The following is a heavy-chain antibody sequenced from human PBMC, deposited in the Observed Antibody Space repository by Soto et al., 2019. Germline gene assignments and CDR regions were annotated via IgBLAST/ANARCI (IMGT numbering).Heavy chain of an antibody. V-gene: IGHV1-18*01. CDR1: GYTFTRYY. D-gene: IGHD1-26*01. CDR2: VSAYNGNT. J-gene: IGHJ4*02. CDR3: ARGGQWDFLSDY. Sequence: QVQLVQSGAEVEKPEASVKVSCMASGYTFTRYYINWVRQAPGQGLEWMGWVSAYNGNTHYEQKLQGRVTLTTDTSTSTAYMELRSLRSDDTAVYFCARGGQWDFLSDYWGQGTLVTVSS.